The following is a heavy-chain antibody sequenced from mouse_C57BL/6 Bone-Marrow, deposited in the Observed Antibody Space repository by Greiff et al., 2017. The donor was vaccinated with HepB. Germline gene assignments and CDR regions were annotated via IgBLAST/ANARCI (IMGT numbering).Heavy chain of an antibody. V-gene: IGHV2-9-1*01. CDR3: ARTHYGNYEGYYAMDY. CDR2: IWTGGGT. J-gene: IGHJ4*01. Sequence: VQRVESGPGLVAPSQSLSITCTVSGFSLTSYAISWVRQPPGKGLEWLGVIWTGGGTNYNSALKSRLSISKDNSKSQVFLKMNSLQTDDTARYYCARTHYGNYEGYYAMDYWGQGTSVTVSS. D-gene: IGHD2-1*01. CDR1: GFSLTSYA.